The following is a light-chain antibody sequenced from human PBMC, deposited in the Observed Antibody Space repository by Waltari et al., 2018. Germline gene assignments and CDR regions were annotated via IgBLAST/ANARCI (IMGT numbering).Light chain of an antibody. V-gene: IGKV3-11*01. CDR2: DVS. Sequence: ELVLTQSPATLYLSPGERATLSCRASQSVGNFLAWYRQKPGQPPRLVIYDVSHRATGTPGRFSGSGSGTDFTLTISTLQPEDFAFYFCQQRGNWAPLTFGGGTEVVIK. J-gene: IGKJ4*01. CDR1: QSVGNF. CDR3: QQRGNWAPLT.